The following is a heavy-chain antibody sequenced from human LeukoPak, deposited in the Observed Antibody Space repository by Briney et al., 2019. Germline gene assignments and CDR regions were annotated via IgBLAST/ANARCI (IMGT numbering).Heavy chain of an antibody. CDR1: GYNFTSHW. Sequence: GESLKISCKGSGYNFTSHWIGWVRQMPGKGLEWMGIIYPGDSDSRQSPSLRGQVTISADKSINTAYLQWNSLKASDTAMYYCARLGDGYNYNYFDYWGQGTLVTVSS. V-gene: IGHV5-51*01. CDR2: IYPGDSDS. D-gene: IGHD5-24*01. J-gene: IGHJ4*02. CDR3: ARLGDGYNYNYFDY.